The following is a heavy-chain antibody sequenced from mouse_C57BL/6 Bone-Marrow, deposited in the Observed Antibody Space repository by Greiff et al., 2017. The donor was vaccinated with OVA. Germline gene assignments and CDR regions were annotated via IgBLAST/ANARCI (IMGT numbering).Heavy chain of an antibody. D-gene: IGHD2-4*01. CDR1: GFNIKNTY. CDR2: IDPANGNT. CDR3: ARSYDYDSFYAMDY. V-gene: IGHV14-3*01. Sequence: VQLKESVAELVRPGASVKLSCTASGFNIKNTYMHWVKQRPEQGLAWIGRIDPANGNTKYAPKFQGKATITADTSSNTAYLQLSSLTSEDTAIYYCARSYDYDSFYAMDYWGQGTSVTVSS. J-gene: IGHJ4*01.